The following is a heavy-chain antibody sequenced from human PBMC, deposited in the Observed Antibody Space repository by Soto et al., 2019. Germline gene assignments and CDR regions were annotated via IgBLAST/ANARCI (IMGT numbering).Heavy chain of an antibody. Sequence: GGSLRLSCAASGFNFNTYTMNWVRQAPGKGLEWVSSISSGSSYIYNAASVKGRFTISRDSSKNTVSLEMTSLRAEDTAVYYCAKDGRRWDLPADYWGQGALVTVSS. J-gene: IGHJ4*02. CDR1: GFNFNTYT. D-gene: IGHD1-26*01. CDR2: ISSGSSYI. CDR3: AKDGRRWDLPADY. V-gene: IGHV3-21*01.